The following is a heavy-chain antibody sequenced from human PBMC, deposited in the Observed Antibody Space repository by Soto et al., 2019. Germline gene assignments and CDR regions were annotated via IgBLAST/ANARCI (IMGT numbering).Heavy chain of an antibody. V-gene: IGHV3-30*18. D-gene: IGHD1-26*01. CDR3: AKRRVGATDYYGMDV. CDR2: ISYDGSNK. Sequence: PRGSLRLSCAASGFTFSSYGMHWVRQAPGKGLEWVAVISYDGSNKYYADSVKGRFTISRDNSKNTLYLQMNSLRAEDTAVYYCAKRRVGATDYYGMDVWGQGTTVTVSS. CDR1: GFTFSSYG. J-gene: IGHJ6*02.